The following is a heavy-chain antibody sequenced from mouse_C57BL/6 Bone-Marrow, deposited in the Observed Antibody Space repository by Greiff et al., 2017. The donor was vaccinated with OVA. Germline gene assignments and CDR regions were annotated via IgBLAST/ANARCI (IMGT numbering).Heavy chain of an antibody. V-gene: IGHV1-50*01. D-gene: IGHD1-1*01. CDR3: ARYYYGSNYAMDY. CDR1: GYTFTSYW. J-gene: IGHJ4*01. Sequence: QVQLQQPGAELVKPGASVKLSCKASGYTFTSYWMQWVKQRPGQGLEWIGETDPSDSYTNYNQKFKGKATLTVDTSSSTAYMQLSSPTSEDSAVYYCARYYYGSNYAMDYWGQGTSVTVSS. CDR2: TDPSDSYT.